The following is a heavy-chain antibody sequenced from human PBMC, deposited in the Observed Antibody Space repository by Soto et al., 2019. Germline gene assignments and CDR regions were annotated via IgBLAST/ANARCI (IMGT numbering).Heavy chain of an antibody. CDR3: ARIPYNSASFDP. CDR1: GVSISSVSISSNY. Sequence: SETLSLTCTVSGVSISSVSISSNYWSWIRQPPGKGLEWIGSIQYNGNTNYSPSLKSRLTISIDTSKNQFSLHLSSVTAADTAVYYCARIPYNSASFDPWGQGTLVTVYS. V-gene: IGHV4-61*01. D-gene: IGHD6-19*01. CDR2: IQYNGNT. J-gene: IGHJ5*02.